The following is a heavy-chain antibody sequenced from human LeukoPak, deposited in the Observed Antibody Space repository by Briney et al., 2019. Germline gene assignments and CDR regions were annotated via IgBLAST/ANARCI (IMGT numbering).Heavy chain of an antibody. CDR3: ARDPAYGARGY. V-gene: IGHV4-30-4*01. Sequence: SETLSLTCTVSGGSISSGGYYWNWIRQPPGKGLEWIGYIYYSGSTYYNPSLKSRVTISVDTSKNQFSLKLSSVTAADTAVYYCARDPAYGARGYWGQGTLVTVSS. CDR2: IYYSGST. D-gene: IGHD4-17*01. J-gene: IGHJ4*02. CDR1: GGSISSGGYY.